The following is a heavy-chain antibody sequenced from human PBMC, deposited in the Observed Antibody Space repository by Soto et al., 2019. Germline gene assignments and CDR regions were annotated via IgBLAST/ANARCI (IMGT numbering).Heavy chain of an antibody. CDR1: GFTLSQYA. CDR3: HWIKLVDFLFINVDVYDMDV. D-gene: IGHD3-16*01. CDR2: ISSDSRYI. J-gene: IGHJ6*02. Sequence: EVQLVESGGGLVQPGGSLRLSCEASGFTLSQYAVNWVRQAPGKGLEWVSYISSDSRYIYYGGPVKGRFTISRDNGRNSGYLEMQSLRDEDTGVSYSHWIKLVDFLFINVDVYDMDVWGQGTPVTVSS. V-gene: IGHV3-48*02.